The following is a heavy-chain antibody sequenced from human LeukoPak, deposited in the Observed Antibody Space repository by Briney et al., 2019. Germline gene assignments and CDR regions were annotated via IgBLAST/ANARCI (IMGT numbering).Heavy chain of an antibody. Sequence: GGSLRLSCAASGFTFSSYSMNWVRQAPGKGLEWVSSISSSSYIYYADSVKGRFTISRDNAKNSLYLQMNSLRAEDTAVYYCARDAYYYDSSGYYTWYFDYWGQGTLVTVSS. J-gene: IGHJ4*02. CDR3: ARDAYYYDSSGYYTWYFDY. V-gene: IGHV3-21*01. CDR2: ISSSSYI. CDR1: GFTFSSYS. D-gene: IGHD3-22*01.